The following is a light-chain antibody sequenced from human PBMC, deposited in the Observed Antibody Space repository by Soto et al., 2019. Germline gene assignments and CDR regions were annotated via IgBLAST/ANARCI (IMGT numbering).Light chain of an antibody. CDR2: SND. J-gene: IGLJ2*01. V-gene: IGLV1-44*01. CDR3: AAWDGNFVV. Sequence: QSVLTQPPSASGTPGQRVTISCSGSYSNIGSNTVNWYQQLPGTAPRLLIYSNDQRPSGVPDRFSGSKSGTSASLAISGLQSEDEADYYCAAWDGNFVVFGGGTKLTVL. CDR1: YSNIGSNT.